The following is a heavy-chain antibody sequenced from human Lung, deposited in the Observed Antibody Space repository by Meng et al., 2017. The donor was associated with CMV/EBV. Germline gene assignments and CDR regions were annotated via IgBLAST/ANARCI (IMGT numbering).Heavy chain of an antibody. V-gene: IGHV4-59*11. CDR2: IYHTERT. CDR3: ARGSANNGWYLLDY. J-gene: IGHJ4*02. Sequence: GSLRLXCTVSGGSISRHYWSWIRQPPGKGLEWIGYIYHTERTNYNPSLESRLTISVDTSKNHFSLELRSVTATDTAVYYCARGSANNGWYLLDYWGQGTLVTVSS. D-gene: IGHD6-19*01. CDR1: GGSISRHY.